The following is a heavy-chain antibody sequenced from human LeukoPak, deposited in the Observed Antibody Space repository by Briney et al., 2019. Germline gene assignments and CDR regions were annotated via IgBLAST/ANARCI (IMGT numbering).Heavy chain of an antibody. V-gene: IGHV3-53*01. CDR3: ARYISGHSLDS. CDR1: GFTVSSNS. Sequence: GGSLRLSCAASGFTVSSNSMSWVRQAPGKGLEWVSIIYAGSPYYADSVKGRFTISRDNSKNTLYLQMNSLRAEDTAVYYCARYISGHSLDSWGQGTLVTASS. J-gene: IGHJ4*02. CDR2: IYAGSP. D-gene: IGHD3-22*01.